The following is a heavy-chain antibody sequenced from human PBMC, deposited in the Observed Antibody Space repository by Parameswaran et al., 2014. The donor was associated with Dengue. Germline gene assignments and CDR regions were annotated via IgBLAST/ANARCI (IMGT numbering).Heavy chain of an antibody. CDR2: ISSSGSTI. V-gene: IGHV3-11*04. J-gene: IGHJ6*02. Sequence: WIRQPPGKGLEWVSYISSSGSTIYYADSVKGRFTISRDNAKNSLYLQMNSLRAEDTAVYYCARGVSYYYGMDVWGQGTTVTVSS. CDR3: ARGVSYYYGMDV. D-gene: IGHD2-8*01.